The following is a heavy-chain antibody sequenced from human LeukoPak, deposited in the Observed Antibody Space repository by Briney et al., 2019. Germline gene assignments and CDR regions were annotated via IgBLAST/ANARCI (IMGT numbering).Heavy chain of an antibody. CDR2: IKRKTDGETT. Sequence: TGGSLRLSCAASGFTFSNVWMIWVRQAQGKGLEWVVDIKRKTDGETTDYAARVTGRFTISRDDSKNTLYLQMNSLKTEDTAVYYCTTMVRGVIINRKDYYYYYMDVWGKGTTVTISS. V-gene: IGHV3-15*01. D-gene: IGHD3-10*01. CDR1: GFTFSNVW. J-gene: IGHJ6*03. CDR3: TTMVRGVIINRKDYYYYYMDV.